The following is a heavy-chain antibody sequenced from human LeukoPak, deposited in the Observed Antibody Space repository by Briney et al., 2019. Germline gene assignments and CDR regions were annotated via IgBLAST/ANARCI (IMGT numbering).Heavy chain of an antibody. CDR3: ATYRQQSNFDY. J-gene: IGHJ4*02. CDR2: ISESGETT. V-gene: IGHV3-23*01. CDR1: GFTFSSYY. D-gene: IGHD6-13*01. Sequence: QPGGSLRLSCEASGFTFSSYYMNWVRQAPGKGLEWVSAISESGETTFFADSVKGRFTVSRDNSRNTLFLQMNNLRADDTAVYYCATYRQQSNFDYWGQGTLVTVSS.